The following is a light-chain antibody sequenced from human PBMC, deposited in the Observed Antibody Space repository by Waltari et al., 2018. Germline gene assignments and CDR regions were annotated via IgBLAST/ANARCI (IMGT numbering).Light chain of an antibody. J-gene: IGLJ3*02. CDR3: TAYTTSATLV. V-gene: IGLV2-14*03. CDR2: DVR. Sequence: QSALSQPASVSGSPGQSVTISCTGTSKDVGANDYASWYQQHPGRAPKLMIYDVRQRSSGVSNRFSGSRAGNTSSLTISGLQTEDEADYYCTAYTTSATLVLGGGTRLTVL. CDR1: SKDVGANDY.